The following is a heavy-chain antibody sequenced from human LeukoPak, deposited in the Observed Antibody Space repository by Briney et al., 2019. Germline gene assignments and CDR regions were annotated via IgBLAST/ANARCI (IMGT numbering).Heavy chain of an antibody. Sequence: PGGSLRLSCAASGFTFSSYAMSWVRQAPGKGLEWVSVISGSGANTYFADSVKGRFTISRDNSNSTLYLQMNSLSAEDTAAYYCAKEGGPYTSGTYSDYWGQGTLVTVSS. J-gene: IGHJ4*02. V-gene: IGHV3-23*01. CDR3: AKEGGPYTSGTYSDY. CDR2: ISGSGANT. D-gene: IGHD3-10*01. CDR1: GFTFSSYA.